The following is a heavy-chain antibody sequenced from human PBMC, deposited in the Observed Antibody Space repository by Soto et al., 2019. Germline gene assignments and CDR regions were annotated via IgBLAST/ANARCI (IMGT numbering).Heavy chain of an antibody. CDR1: GFTFDDYA. V-gene: IGHV3-9*01. Sequence: PGGSLRLSCAASGFTFDDYAMHWVRQAPGKGLEWVSGISWNSGSIGYADSVKGRFTISRDNAKNSLYLQMNSLRAEDTALYYCAKWFGELSAFDYWGQGTLVTVSS. J-gene: IGHJ4*02. CDR3: AKWFGELSAFDY. D-gene: IGHD3-10*01. CDR2: ISWNSGSI.